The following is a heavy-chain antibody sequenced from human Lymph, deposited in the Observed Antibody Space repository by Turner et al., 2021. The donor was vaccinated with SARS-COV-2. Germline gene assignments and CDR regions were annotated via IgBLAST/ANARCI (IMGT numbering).Heavy chain of an antibody. Sequence: QVQLQESGPGLVKPSGTLSLTCAVSGGSIRSSNWWNWVRQPPGKGLEWIGEIYHSGNTNYNPSLKSRVTISVDKSKNQFSLKLSSVTAADTAVYYCATKYCSGGSCSYFDYWGQGTLVTVSS. D-gene: IGHD2-15*01. J-gene: IGHJ4*02. V-gene: IGHV4-4*02. CDR1: GGSIRSSNW. CDR3: ATKYCSGGSCSYFDY. CDR2: IYHSGNT.